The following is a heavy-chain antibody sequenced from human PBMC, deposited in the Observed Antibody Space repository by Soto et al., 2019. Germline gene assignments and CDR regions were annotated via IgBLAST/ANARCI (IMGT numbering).Heavy chain of an antibody. CDR2: INHSGST. CDR3: ARDKITGLFDY. CDR1: GGSFSGYY. Sequence: SETLSLTCAVYGGSFSGYYWTWIRQPPGTGLEWIGEINHSGSTNYNPSLKSRVTTSVDTSNNQFSLKLTSVTAADTAVYYCARDKITGLFDYWGQGPLVT. J-gene: IGHJ4*02. V-gene: IGHV4-34*01. D-gene: IGHD2-8*02.